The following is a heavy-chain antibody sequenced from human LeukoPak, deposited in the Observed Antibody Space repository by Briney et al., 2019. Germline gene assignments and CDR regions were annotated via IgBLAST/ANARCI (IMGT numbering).Heavy chain of an antibody. CDR1: GFTFADYT. Sequence: GGSLRLSCTTSGFTFADYTMHWFRQAPGKGPEWVSAISGSADNTYYADSVKGRFTISRDNSRNILYVQMNSLRVEDTAIYYCAKERENYFEFDFWGQGTLVTVSS. CDR2: ISGSADNT. J-gene: IGHJ4*02. D-gene: IGHD1-7*01. V-gene: IGHV3-23*01. CDR3: AKERENYFEFDF.